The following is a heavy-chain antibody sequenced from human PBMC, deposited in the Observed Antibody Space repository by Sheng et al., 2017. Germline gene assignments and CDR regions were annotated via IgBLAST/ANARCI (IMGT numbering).Heavy chain of an antibody. CDR3: AREYGYCSGGSCYPGWFDP. CDR1: GGTFSSYT. CDR2: IIPILGIA. D-gene: IGHD2-15*01. Sequence: QVQLVQSGAEVKKPGSSVKVSCKASGGTFSSYTISWVRQAPGQGLEWMGRIIPILGIANYAQKFQGRVTITADKSTSTAYMELSSLRSEDTAVYYCAREYGYCSGGSCYPGWFDPWGQGTLVTVSS. J-gene: IGHJ5*02. V-gene: IGHV1-69*02.